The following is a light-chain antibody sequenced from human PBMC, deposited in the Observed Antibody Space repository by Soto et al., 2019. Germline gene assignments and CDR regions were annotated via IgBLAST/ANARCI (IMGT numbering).Light chain of an antibody. CDR1: QSVSSNF. CDR3: QQYGTSPPT. CDR2: GAS. V-gene: IGKV3-20*01. J-gene: IGKJ1*01. Sequence: EIVLTQSPGTLSLSPGERATLSCKASQSVSSNFLAWYQRKPGQPPRLLIYGASNRATDIPYRFSGSGSGTDFTLTIARLEPEDFAVYYCQQYGTSPPTFGQGTKVEI.